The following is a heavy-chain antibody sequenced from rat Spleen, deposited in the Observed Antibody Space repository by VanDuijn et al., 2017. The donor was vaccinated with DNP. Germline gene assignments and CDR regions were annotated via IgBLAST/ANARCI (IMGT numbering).Heavy chain of an antibody. CDR1: GFTFNKYW. V-gene: IGHV5-31*01. CDR3: ARHTGRYKNWFTY. D-gene: IGHD4-1*01. J-gene: IGHJ3*01. CDR2: ITSSGGST. Sequence: EVQLVESGGGLVQPGRSLKLSCVASGFTFNKYWMTWIRQVPGKGLEWVAAITSSGGSTYYRDSVKGRFTVSRDNAKSSLYLQMDSLRSEDTATYYCARHTGRYKNWFTYWGQGTLVTVSS.